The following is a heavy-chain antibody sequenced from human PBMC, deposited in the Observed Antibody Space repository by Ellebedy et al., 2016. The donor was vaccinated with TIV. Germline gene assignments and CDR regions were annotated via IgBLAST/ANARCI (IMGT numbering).Heavy chain of an antibody. CDR2: IKQDGSEK. V-gene: IGHV3-7*01. CDR1: GLTFSSYA. CDR3: ARRLLRDGYFDY. Sequence: GGSLRLSXEASGLTFSSYAMSWVRQAPGKGLEWVANIKQDGSEKFYVDSVKGRFTISRDNARNSLYLQMSSLRAEDTAVYYCARRLLRDGYFDYWGQGTLVTVSS. D-gene: IGHD5-24*01. J-gene: IGHJ4*02.